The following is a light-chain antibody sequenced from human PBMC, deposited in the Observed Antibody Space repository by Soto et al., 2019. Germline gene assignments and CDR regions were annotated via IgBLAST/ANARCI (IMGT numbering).Light chain of an antibody. CDR3: ALYIDSGISV. V-gene: IGLV8-61*01. Sequence: QAVVTQEPSFSVSPGGTVTLTCGLSSGSVSSTYYPSWYQQTPGQAPRTLIYSTNTRSSGVPDRFSGSILGNKAALTITGAQADDESDYYCALYIDSGISVFGGGTKLTVL. CDR2: STN. CDR1: SGSVSSTYY. J-gene: IGLJ3*02.